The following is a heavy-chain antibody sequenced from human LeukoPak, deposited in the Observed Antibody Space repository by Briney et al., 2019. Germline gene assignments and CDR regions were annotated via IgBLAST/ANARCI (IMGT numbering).Heavy chain of an antibody. CDR2: ISANNGNT. CDR3: ARDGDWARSSDY. D-gene: IGHD2-21*02. CDR1: GYTFSNYG. V-gene: IGHV1-18*01. J-gene: IGHJ4*02. Sequence: ASVRVSCKASGYTFSNYGFSWVRQAPGQGLEWMGWISANNGNTNYAQKLQGRVTMTTDTSTGTAYMELKSLRSEDTAVYYCARDGDWARSSDYWGQGTLVTVSS.